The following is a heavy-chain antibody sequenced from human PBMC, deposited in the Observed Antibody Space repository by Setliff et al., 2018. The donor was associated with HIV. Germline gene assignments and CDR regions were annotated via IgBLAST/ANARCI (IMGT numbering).Heavy chain of an antibody. J-gene: IGHJ4*02. Sequence: GGSLRLSCAASGFTFSIYEMNWVRQAPGKGLEWVSYISSSDNTIHYADSVRGRFTISRDNAKNSLYLQMNSLRAEETAVYYCARGCYYRFDYWGQGTMFTVAS. CDR3: ARGCYYRFDY. V-gene: IGHV3-48*03. CDR2: ISSSDNTI. CDR1: GFTFSIYE. D-gene: IGHD3-10*01.